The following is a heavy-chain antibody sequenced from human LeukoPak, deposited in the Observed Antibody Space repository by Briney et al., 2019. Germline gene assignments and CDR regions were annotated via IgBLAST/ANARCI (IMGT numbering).Heavy chain of an antibody. CDR3: ARGGGTSDF. V-gene: IGHV3-72*01. CDR2: IRKKTYSDTT. Sequence: GGSLRLSCAASGFTCSDHYMDWVRQAPGKGLEWVARIRKKTYSDTTEYAASVKGRFTISRDDSKNSLYLQMNSLKTEDTAVYYCARGGGTSDFWGRGTLVTVSS. D-gene: IGHD1-26*01. CDR1: GFTCSDHY. J-gene: IGHJ4*02.